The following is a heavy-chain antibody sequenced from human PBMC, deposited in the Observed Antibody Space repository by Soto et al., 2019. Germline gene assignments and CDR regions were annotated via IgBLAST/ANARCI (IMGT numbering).Heavy chain of an antibody. J-gene: IGHJ4*02. CDR3: ARDLGYALPDY. D-gene: IGHD2-15*01. CDR1: GYTFTSYA. V-gene: IGHV1-3*01. Sequence: GASVKVSCKASGYTFTSYAMHWVRQAPGQGLEWMGWINAGNGNTKYSQKFQGRVTITRDTSASTAYMELSSLRSEDTAVYYCARDLGYALPDYWGQGTLVTVSS. CDR2: INAGNGNT.